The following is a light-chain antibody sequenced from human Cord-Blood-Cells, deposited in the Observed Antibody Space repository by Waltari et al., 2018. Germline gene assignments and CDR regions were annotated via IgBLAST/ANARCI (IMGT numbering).Light chain of an antibody. V-gene: IGKV1-39*01. Sequence: DIQMTQSPSSLSASVGDRVTITCRASQSISSYLNWYQQKPGRDPKLLIYAASSLQSGVPSRFSGSGSGTDFTLIISSLQPEDFATYYCQQSYSTLFFGQGTKLEIK. CDR1: QSISSY. CDR2: AAS. J-gene: IGKJ2*01. CDR3: QQSYSTLF.